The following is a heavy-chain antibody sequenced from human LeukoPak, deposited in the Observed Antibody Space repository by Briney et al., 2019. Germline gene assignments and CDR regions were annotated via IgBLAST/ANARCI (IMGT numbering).Heavy chain of an antibody. V-gene: IGHV3-30*18. D-gene: IGHD2-2*01. Sequence: GGSLRLSCAASGFTFSSYGMHWVRQAPGKGLEWVAVISYDGSNKYYADSVKGRFTISRDNSKNTLYLQMNSLRAEDTAVYYCAKELVEDIVVVPAAPDYWGQGTLVTVSS. CDR1: GFTFSSYG. J-gene: IGHJ4*02. CDR2: ISYDGSNK. CDR3: AKELVEDIVVVPAAPDY.